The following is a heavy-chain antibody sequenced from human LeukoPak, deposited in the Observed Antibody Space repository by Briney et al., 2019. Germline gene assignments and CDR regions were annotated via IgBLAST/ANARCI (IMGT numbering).Heavy chain of an antibody. CDR1: GFTFSSYW. V-gene: IGHV3-74*01. Sequence: GGSLRLSCAASGFTFSSYWMHWVRHAPGKGLVWVSRINSDGSSTSYADPVKGRFTISRDNAENTLYLQMNSLRAEDTAVYYCARVLFGSMITSEGPNWFDPWGQGTLVTVSS. J-gene: IGHJ5*02. D-gene: IGHD3-16*01. CDR3: ARVLFGSMITSEGPNWFDP. CDR2: INSDGSST.